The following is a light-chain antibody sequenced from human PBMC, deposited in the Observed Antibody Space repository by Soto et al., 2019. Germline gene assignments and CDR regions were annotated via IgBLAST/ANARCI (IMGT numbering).Light chain of an antibody. CDR1: SSDVGSDNL. CDR2: EGS. J-gene: IGLJ1*01. CDR3: SSYTSSSTLYV. V-gene: IGLV2-14*02. Sequence: QSALTQPASVSGSPGQSITISCTGTSSDVGSDNLVSWYQQHPGKAPKLMIYEGSKRPSGVSNRFSGSKSGNTASLTISGLQAEDEADYYCSSYTSSSTLYVFGTGTKVTVL.